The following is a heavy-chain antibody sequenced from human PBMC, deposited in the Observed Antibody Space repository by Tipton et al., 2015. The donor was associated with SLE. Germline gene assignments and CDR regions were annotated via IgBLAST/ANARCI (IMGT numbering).Heavy chain of an antibody. V-gene: IGHV4-39*07. Sequence: TLSLTCTVSGGSISSSYYWGWIRQSPGKGLEWIGSISYTGSTYYNPSLRSRVTISLDMSKNQFSLKLTSVTAADTAIYYCASVDSGVWGQGTLVTVSS. CDR2: ISYTGST. CDR1: GGSISSSYY. J-gene: IGHJ4*02. D-gene: IGHD3-10*01. CDR3: ASVDSGV.